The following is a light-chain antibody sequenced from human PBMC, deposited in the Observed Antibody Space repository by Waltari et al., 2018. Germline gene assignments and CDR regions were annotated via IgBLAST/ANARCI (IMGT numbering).Light chain of an antibody. Sequence: ELVLTQSPATLSLSPGERATLSCSASQSVSSYLAWYQQKPGQAPRLLIYDASNRATGIPARFSGSGSGTDFTLTISSLEPEDCAVYYCQQRSNWPSLTFGGGTKVEIK. V-gene: IGKV3-11*01. CDR1: QSVSSY. CDR2: DAS. J-gene: IGKJ4*01. CDR3: QQRSNWPSLT.